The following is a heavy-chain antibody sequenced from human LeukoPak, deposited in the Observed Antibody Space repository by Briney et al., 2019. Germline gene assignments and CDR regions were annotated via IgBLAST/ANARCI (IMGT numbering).Heavy chain of an antibody. V-gene: IGHV3-23*01. Sequence: PGGSLRLSSAASGITFSSYAMSWVRQAPGKGLEWVSAISGSGGSTYYADSVKGRFTISRDNSKNTLYLQMNSLRAEDTAVYYCASGPGSYYKNFDYWGQGTLVTVSS. J-gene: IGHJ4*02. CDR1: GITFSSYA. D-gene: IGHD3-10*01. CDR3: ASGPGSYYKNFDY. CDR2: ISGSGGST.